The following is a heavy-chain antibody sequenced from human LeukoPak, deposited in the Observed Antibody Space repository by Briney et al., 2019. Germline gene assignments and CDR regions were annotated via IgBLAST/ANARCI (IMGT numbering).Heavy chain of an antibody. CDR2: ISCTSGSI. Sequence: GRSLRLSRAASGFTFHDYAMHWVRQAPGKGLAGVSGISCTSGSIGYADSVKGRFTNSRDNAKNSLYLQMNSLRAEDTALYYCAKSTEGSSWYIAFDIWGQGTMVTVSS. V-gene: IGHV3-9*01. CDR3: AKSTEGSSWYIAFDI. CDR1: GFTFHDYA. J-gene: IGHJ3*02. D-gene: IGHD6-13*01.